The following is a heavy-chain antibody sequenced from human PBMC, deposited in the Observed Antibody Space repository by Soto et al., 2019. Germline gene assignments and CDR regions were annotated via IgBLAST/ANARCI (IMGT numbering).Heavy chain of an antibody. CDR1: GGTFSSYA. Sequence: QVQLVQSGAEVKKPGSSVKVSCKASGGTFSSYAISWVRQAPGQGLEWMGGIIPIFGTANYAQKFQGRVTITADESTSTAYMELSSLRSEDTAVYYCARDPIVVVPAAYYYYYGMDVWGQGTTVTVSS. V-gene: IGHV1-69*01. J-gene: IGHJ6*02. CDR2: IIPIFGTA. D-gene: IGHD2-2*01. CDR3: ARDPIVVVPAAYYYYYGMDV.